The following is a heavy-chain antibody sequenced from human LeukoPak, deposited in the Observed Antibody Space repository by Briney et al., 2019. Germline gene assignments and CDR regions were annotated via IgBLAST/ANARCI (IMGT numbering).Heavy chain of an antibody. CDR1: GGSISSYY. CDR3: ARGAEGPAERYYYDSSGYYHYFDY. V-gene: IGHV4-59*12. D-gene: IGHD3-22*01. CDR2: IYYSGST. Sequence: SETLSLTCTVSGGSISSYYWSWIRQPPGKGLEWIGYIYYSGSTNYNPSLKSRVTISVDTSKNQFSLKLSSVTAADTAVYYCARGAEGPAERYYYDSSGYYHYFDYWGQGTLVTVSS. J-gene: IGHJ4*02.